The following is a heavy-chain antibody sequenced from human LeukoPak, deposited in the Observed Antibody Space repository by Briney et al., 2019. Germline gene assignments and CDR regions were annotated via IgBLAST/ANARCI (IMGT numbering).Heavy chain of an antibody. Sequence: SETLSLTCAVSGVSISSGNWWSWVRQPPGKGLEWIGEIFHTGTTNYNPSLKSQVTMSVDKSKNQFSLKLNSMTAADTAVYYCSRIRHSQSASERGFDYWGQGILVTVSS. D-gene: IGHD3-16*01. CDR2: IFHTGTT. CDR3: SRIRHSQSASERGFDY. CDR1: GVSISSGNW. V-gene: IGHV4-4*02. J-gene: IGHJ4*02.